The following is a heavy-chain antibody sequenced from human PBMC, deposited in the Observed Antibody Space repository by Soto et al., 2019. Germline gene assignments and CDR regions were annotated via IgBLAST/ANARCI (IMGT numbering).Heavy chain of an antibody. CDR3: GDLDGSFFGMDV. CDR1: KVTAW. CDR2: IKSKAAGETT. Sequence: EVQFVASGGGLVKPGGSLRLSCAGSKVTAWMSWVRQAPGKGLQWVGRIKSKAAGETTDYAEPVQGRFTISRDDSKDMVYLEMNSLKIEDTAVYSCGDLDGSFFGMDVWGQGTTVTVSS. V-gene: IGHV3-15*01. D-gene: IGHD3-10*01. J-gene: IGHJ6*02.